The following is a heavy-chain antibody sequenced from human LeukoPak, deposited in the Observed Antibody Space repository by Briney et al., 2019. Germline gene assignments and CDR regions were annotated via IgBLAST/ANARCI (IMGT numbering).Heavy chain of an antibody. CDR1: GFTFSSYS. J-gene: IGHJ1*01. V-gene: IGHV3-21*01. Sequence: KPGGSLRLSCAASGFTFSSYSMNWVRQAPGKGLEWVSSISSSSSYIYYADSVKGRFTISRDNAKNSLYLQMNSLRAEDTAVCYCARDWPTIAAAGTIPEYFQHWGQGTLVTVSS. CDR3: ARDWPTIAAAGTIPEYFQH. CDR2: ISSSSSYI. D-gene: IGHD6-13*01.